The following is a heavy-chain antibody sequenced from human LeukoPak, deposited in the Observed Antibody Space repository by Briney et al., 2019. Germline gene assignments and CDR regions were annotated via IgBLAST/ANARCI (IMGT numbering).Heavy chain of an antibody. CDR3: CTDVLGDGYFLDF. J-gene: IGHJ4*02. D-gene: IGHD3-16*01. V-gene: IGHV3-15*01. Sequence: GGSLRLSCAGSGFNFNTAWMSWVRQVPGKGLEWVALMKAKAEGGATHYAAPVRGRFTISIDDSKNTLYLQMNSLKTEDTAVYYCCTDVLGDGYFLDFWGQGALATVSS. CDR2: MKAKAEGGAT. CDR1: GFNFNTAW.